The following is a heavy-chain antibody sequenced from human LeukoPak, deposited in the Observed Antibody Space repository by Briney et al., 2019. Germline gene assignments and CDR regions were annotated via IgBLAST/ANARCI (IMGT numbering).Heavy chain of an antibody. V-gene: IGHV1-69*13. CDR1: GGTFSSYA. D-gene: IGHD6-19*01. Sequence: SVKVSCQASGGTFSSYAISWVRQAPGQGLEWMGGIIPIFGTANYAQKFQGRVTITADESTSTAYMELSSLRSEDTAVYYCARDVGRSSGWSTGWFDPWGQGTLVTVSS. J-gene: IGHJ5*02. CDR2: IIPIFGTA. CDR3: ARDVGRSSGWSTGWFDP.